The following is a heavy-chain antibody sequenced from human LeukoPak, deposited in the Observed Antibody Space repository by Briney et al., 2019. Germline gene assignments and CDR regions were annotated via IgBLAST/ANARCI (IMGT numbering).Heavy chain of an antibody. CDR3: ARGEEAITN. V-gene: IGHV4-39*07. J-gene: IGHJ4*02. D-gene: IGHD3-10*01. CDR1: GGSISSSSYY. CDR2: IDYSWIT. Sequence: SETLSLTCTVSGGSISSSSYYWGWIRQPPGKGLEWIGNIDYSWITYYNPSLKSRVTISVDTSKNQFSLKLSSVTAADTAVYYCARGEEAITNWGQGTLVTVSS.